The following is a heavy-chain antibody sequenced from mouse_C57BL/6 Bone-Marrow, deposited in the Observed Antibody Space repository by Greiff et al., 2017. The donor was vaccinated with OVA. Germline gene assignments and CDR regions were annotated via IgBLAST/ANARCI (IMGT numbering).Heavy chain of an antibody. Sequence: VQLQESGPGLVAPSQSLSITCTVSGFSLTSYAISWVRQPPGKGLEWLGVIWTGGGTNYNSALKSRLSISKDNSKSQVFLKRNSLQTDDTARYYCARVLRDSSGIYFDYWGQGTTLTVSS. CDR3: ARVLRDSSGIYFDY. CDR2: IWTGGGT. CDR1: GFSLTSYA. D-gene: IGHD3-2*02. J-gene: IGHJ2*01. V-gene: IGHV2-9-1*01.